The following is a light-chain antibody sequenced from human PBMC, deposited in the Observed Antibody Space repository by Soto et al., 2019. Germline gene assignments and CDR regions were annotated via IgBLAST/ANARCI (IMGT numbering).Light chain of an antibody. V-gene: IGLV1-40*01. Sequence: QSALTQPPSMSGAPGQRITISCTGNSSNIGAGFDVHWYQQLPRTAPKLLIFANNNRPSGVPDRFSGSKSGTSASLAITGLQAEDEAEYCCQSYDTSLSAHVFGGGTKVTVL. J-gene: IGLJ1*01. CDR3: QSYDTSLSAHV. CDR2: ANN. CDR1: SSNIGAGFD.